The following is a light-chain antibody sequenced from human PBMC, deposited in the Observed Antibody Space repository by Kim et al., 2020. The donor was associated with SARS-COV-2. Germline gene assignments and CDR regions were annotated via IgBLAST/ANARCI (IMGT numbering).Light chain of an antibody. V-gene: IGKV1-27*01. CDR1: QGISNY. CDR3: QKYNGALSIT. CDR2: ATS. Sequence: DIQMTQSPSSLSASVGDRVTITCRASQGISNYLAWYQVKPGKIPQLLIYATSTLQSGVPSRFSGSVSGTDFTLTITSLQPEDAATYYCQKYNGALSITFGQGTRLEIK. J-gene: IGKJ5*01.